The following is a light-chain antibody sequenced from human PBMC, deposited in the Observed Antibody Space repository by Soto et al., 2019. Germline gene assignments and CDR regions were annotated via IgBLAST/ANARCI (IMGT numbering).Light chain of an antibody. J-gene: IGLJ2*01. V-gene: IGLV3-1*01. CDR3: QAWDSSTDVV. CDR1: KLGDKY. CDR2: QDS. Sequence: SYELPQPPSVSVSPGPTASITCSGAKLGDKYACWYQQKPGQSPVLVLYQDSKRPSGIPERFSGSNSGNTATLTISGTQAMDEADYYCQAWDSSTDVVFGGGTKLTVL.